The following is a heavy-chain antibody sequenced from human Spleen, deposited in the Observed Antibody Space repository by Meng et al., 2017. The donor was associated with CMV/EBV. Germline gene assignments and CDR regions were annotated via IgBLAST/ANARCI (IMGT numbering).Heavy chain of an antibody. CDR1: GFTFSSYS. V-gene: IGHV3-23*03. D-gene: IGHD3/OR15-3a*01. J-gene: IGHJ4*02. Sequence: GGSLRLSCAASGFTFSSYSMNWVRQAPGKGLEWVSVIYRGGGTTFYVDSVKGRFTISRDDSRNTLFLEMNSLRAEDTAVYYCATPYNDFWAGYFAYWGLGTLVTVSS. CDR3: ATPYNDFWAGYFAY. CDR2: IYRGGGTT.